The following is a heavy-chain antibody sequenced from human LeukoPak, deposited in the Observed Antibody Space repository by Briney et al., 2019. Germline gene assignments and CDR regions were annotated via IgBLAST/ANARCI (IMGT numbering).Heavy chain of an antibody. V-gene: IGHV1-18*01. J-gene: IGHJ4*02. Sequence: ASVKGSCKVYGYTFTSYGISWVRHAPGQGLECFGWISAYNGNTNYAQKLQGRVTMTTDSSTSTAYMELRSLRSDDTAVYYCAREASWVSYYFDYWGQGTLVTVSS. D-gene: IGHD1-1*01. CDR1: GYTFTSYG. CDR2: ISAYNGNT. CDR3: AREASWVSYYFDY.